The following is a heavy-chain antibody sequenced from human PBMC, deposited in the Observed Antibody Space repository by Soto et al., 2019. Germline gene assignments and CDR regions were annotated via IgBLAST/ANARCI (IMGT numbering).Heavy chain of an antibody. CDR2: INHSGST. V-gene: IGHV4-34*01. CDR3: ASLLWFGESYPDY. J-gene: IGHJ4*02. CDR1: GGSFSGYY. Sequence: SETLSLTCAVYGGSFSGYYWSWIRQPPGKGLEWIGEINHSGSTNYNPSLKSRVTISVDTSKNQFSLKLSSVTAADTAVYYCASLLWFGESYPDYWGQGTLVTVSS. D-gene: IGHD3-10*01.